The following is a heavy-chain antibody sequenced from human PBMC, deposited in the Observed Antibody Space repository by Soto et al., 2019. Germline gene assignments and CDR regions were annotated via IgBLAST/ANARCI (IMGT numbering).Heavy chain of an antibody. Sequence: QVQLQQWGAGLLKPSETLSLTCAVYGWSFSPYFWRWIRQPPVKGLEWIGEINHSGSTNYNPSLTRRATLSVATSKNQVSLKLTSVTAADTAVYYCARLASGWQYYYFDFWGRGTPVTVSS. CDR2: INHSGST. J-gene: IGHJ2*01. CDR3: ARLASGWQYYYFDF. D-gene: IGHD6-19*01. V-gene: IGHV4-34*01. CDR1: GWSFSPYF.